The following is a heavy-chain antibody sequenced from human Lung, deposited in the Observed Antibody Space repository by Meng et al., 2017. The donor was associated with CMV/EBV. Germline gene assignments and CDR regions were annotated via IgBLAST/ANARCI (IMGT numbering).Heavy chain of an antibody. V-gene: IGHV1-46*01. CDR2: INPSGGST. Sequence: ASVXVSCKASGYTFTNNYIHWVRQAPGQGLEWMGTINPSGGSTRYTQKFQGRVTMTRDTSTATVYMEVSSLRSEDTAVYYCARDPYYDFWDGYYAAYYYFGLDDXGQGXTVTVSS. J-gene: IGHJ6*02. CDR3: ARDPYYDFWDGYYAAYYYFGLDD. D-gene: IGHD3-3*01. CDR1: GYTFTNNY.